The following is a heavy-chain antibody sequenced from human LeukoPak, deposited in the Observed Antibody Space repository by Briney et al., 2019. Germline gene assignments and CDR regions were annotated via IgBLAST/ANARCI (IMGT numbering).Heavy chain of an antibody. CDR2: ISSSSSYI. CDR3: ARGPLLRYFDWLLYIVY. CDR1: GFTFSSYS. D-gene: IGHD3-9*01. Sequence: PGGSLRLSCAASGFTFSSYSMNWVRQAPGKGLEWVSSISSSSSYIYYADSVKGRFTISRDNAKNSLYLQMNSLRAEDTAVYYCARGPLLRYFDWLLYIVYWGQGTLVTVSS. V-gene: IGHV3-21*01. J-gene: IGHJ4*02.